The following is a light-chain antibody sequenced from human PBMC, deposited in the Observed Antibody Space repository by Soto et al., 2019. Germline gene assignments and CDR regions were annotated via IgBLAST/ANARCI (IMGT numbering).Light chain of an antibody. CDR1: QGISNW. J-gene: IGKJ4*01. Sequence: DIQMTQSPSSVSASVGDRVTITCRASQGISNWLAWYQQQPGKAPKLLIYAASSLQSGVPSRFSGGGSGTHFTLIISSLQPEDFATYYCQQTNTFLPLTGGGGTKVEIK. CDR2: AAS. V-gene: IGKV1-12*01. CDR3: QQTNTFLPLT.